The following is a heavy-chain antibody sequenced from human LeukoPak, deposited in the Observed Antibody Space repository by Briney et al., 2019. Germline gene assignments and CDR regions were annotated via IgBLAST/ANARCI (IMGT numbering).Heavy chain of an antibody. D-gene: IGHD5-24*01. CDR1: GGSISTYY. V-gene: IGHV4-59*08. J-gene: IGHJ4*02. Sequence: SETLSLTCTVSGGSISTYYWTWIRQPPGKGLEWIGYIYFSGSTNYNPSLKSRVTISVDTSKNQFSLKLSSVTAADTAVYYCARGARAGYNLEPFDYWGQGTLVTVSS. CDR2: IYFSGST. CDR3: ARGARAGYNLEPFDY.